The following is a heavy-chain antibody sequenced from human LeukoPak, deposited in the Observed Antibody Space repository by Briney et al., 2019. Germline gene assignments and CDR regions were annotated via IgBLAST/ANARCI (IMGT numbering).Heavy chain of an antibody. CDR3: ARGSSSTWGKIDY. CDR2: MNPNSGNT. J-gene: IGHJ4*02. V-gene: IGHV1-8*03. Sequence: ASVKVSCKASGGTFSSYAISWVRQATGQGLEWMGWMNPNSGNTGYAQKFQGRVTITRNTSISTAYMELSSLRSEDTAFYFCARGSSSTWGKIDYWGQGTLVTVSS. CDR1: GGTFSSYA. D-gene: IGHD6-13*01.